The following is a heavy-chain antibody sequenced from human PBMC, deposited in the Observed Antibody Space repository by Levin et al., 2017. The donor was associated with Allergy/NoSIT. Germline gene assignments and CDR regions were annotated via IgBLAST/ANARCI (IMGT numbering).Heavy chain of an antibody. V-gene: IGHV3-9*01. CDR1: GFTFDDFA. D-gene: IGHD2/OR15-2a*01. CDR3: AKDNGDFNAFDT. J-gene: IGHJ3*02. Sequence: SCAASGFTFDDFAIHWVRQAPGKGLEWVAGITWNSGRIAYADSVKGRFTISRDNAKNSLYLQMSSLRVGDTALYYCAKDNGDFNAFDTWGQGTVVTVSS. CDR2: ITWNSGRI.